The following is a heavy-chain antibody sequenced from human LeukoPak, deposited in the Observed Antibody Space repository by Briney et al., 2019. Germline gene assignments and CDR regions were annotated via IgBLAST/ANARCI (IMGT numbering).Heavy chain of an antibody. D-gene: IGHD2-2*01. J-gene: IGHJ4*02. Sequence: GGSLRLSCEASGLTFSSYGMHWVRQAPGKGLEWVADISYDGRNKFYADSVKGRFTISRDNSKNTLYLQTNSLGAEDTAVYYCAKEGGTRGSTSYYFDYWGQGTLVTVSS. CDR2: ISYDGRNK. CDR1: GLTFSSYG. V-gene: IGHV3-30*18. CDR3: AKEGGTRGSTSYYFDY.